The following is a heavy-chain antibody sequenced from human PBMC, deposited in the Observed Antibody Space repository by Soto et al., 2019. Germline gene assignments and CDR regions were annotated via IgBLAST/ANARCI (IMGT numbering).Heavy chain of an antibody. CDR3: ARDTPPTDY. Sequence: QVQLVQSGAGVKKPGASVKVSCKTSGYTFTSYHISWVRQAPGQGLEWMGWISAYNTNTNYAQKFQGRVTMTTDTLTSTAYMELSSLRSDDTAVYYCARDTPPTDYWGQGTLVTVSS. V-gene: IGHV1-18*01. J-gene: IGHJ4*02. CDR2: ISAYNTNT. CDR1: GYTFTSYH.